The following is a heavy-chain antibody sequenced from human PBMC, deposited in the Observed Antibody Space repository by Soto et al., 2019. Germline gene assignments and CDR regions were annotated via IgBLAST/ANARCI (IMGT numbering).Heavy chain of an antibody. Sequence: EVQLVESGGGLVKPGGSLRLSCAASGLTFSNAWMSWVRQAPGKGLEWVGRIKSKTDGGTTDYAAPVKGRFTISRDDSKNTLYLQMNSLKTEDTAVYYCTTNYYYDSSGLVDYWGQGTLVTVSS. CDR3: TTNYYYDSSGLVDY. D-gene: IGHD3-22*01. V-gene: IGHV3-15*01. CDR1: GLTFSNAW. J-gene: IGHJ4*02. CDR2: IKSKTDGGTT.